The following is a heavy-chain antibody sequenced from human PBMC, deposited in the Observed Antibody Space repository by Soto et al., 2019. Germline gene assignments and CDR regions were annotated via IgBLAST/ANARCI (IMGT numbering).Heavy chain of an antibody. CDR2: ISAYNANT. Sequence: GASVKVSCKASGYTLPNFGLSWVRQAPGQGLEWMGCISAYNANTNYAQKFQGRVTMTTDTSTSTAFMELRGLRSDDTAVYYCARENSGSYHRPFDYWGQGTLVTVSS. CDR1: GYTLPNFG. J-gene: IGHJ4*01. CDR3: ARENSGSYHRPFDY. D-gene: IGHD1-26*01. V-gene: IGHV1-18*01.